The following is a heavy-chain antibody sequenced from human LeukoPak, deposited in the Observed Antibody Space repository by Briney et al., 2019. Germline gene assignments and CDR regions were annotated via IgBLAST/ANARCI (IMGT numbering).Heavy chain of an antibody. D-gene: IGHD3-10*01. Sequence: GGTLRLSCTASGFTFDDYGMTWVRQAPGKGLEWVAGITWNGDSKGYADSVKGRFAISRDNAKNSLYLEMNSLRAEDTALYYCARDRELLPNYFDYWGRGTLVTASS. CDR2: ITWNGDSK. CDR1: GFTFDDYG. V-gene: IGHV3-20*04. CDR3: ARDRELLPNYFDY. J-gene: IGHJ4*02.